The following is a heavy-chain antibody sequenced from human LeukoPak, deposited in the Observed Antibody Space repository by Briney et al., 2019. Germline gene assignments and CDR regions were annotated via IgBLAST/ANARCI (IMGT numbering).Heavy chain of an antibody. CDR1: GYTFTGYY. J-gene: IGHJ4*02. CDR2: INPNSGGT. D-gene: IGHD6-19*01. V-gene: IGHV1-2*02. Sequence: ASVKVSCKASGYTFTGYYMHWVRQAPGQGLEWMGWINPNSGGTNYAQKFQGRVTMTRDTSISTAYMELSRLRPDDTAVYYCARAIAVAGTSFDYWGQGTLVTVSS. CDR3: ARAIAVAGTSFDY.